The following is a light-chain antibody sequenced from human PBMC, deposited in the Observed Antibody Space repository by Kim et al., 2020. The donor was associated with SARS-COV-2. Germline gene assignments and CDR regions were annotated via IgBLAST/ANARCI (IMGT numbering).Light chain of an antibody. V-gene: IGLV2-14*03. J-gene: IGLJ3*02. CDR2: DVG. Sequence: QSALTQPASVSGSPGQSVTISCTGTSSDIGAYDSVSWYRQHPGKAPKLIIYDVGDRPSGLSDHFSGSKSGSTASLTISGLQAEDEADYYCISYTSSGKLVFGGGTTVTVL. CDR3: ISYTSSGKLV. CDR1: SSDIGAYDS.